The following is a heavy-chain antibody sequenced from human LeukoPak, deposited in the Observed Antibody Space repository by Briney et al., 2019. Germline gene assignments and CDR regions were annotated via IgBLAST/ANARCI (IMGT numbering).Heavy chain of an antibody. V-gene: IGHV3-11*04. D-gene: IGHD3-10*01. Sequence: PGGSLRLSCAAYGFTFSDYYMSWIRQAQGKGLEWVSYISSSGSTIYYADSVKGRFTISRDNAKNSLYLQMNSLRAEDTAVYYCARDKGPHYYGSGIRAAFDIWGQGTMVTVSS. CDR2: ISSSGSTI. J-gene: IGHJ3*02. CDR3: ARDKGPHYYGSGIRAAFDI. CDR1: GFTFSDYY.